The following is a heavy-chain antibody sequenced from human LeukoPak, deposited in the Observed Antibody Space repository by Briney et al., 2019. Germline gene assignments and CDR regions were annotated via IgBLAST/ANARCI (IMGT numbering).Heavy chain of an antibody. D-gene: IGHD3-10*02. CDR1: GGSISPYY. Sequence: SETLSLTCIASGGSISPYYWSWIRQPPGKGLEWLGYIYYSGNTDYNPSLKSRVAISVDTSKNQFSLKLSSVTAADTAVYYCARSTGSTMFIDYWGQGTLVTVSS. CDR3: ARSTGSTMFIDY. V-gene: IGHV4-59*01. J-gene: IGHJ4*02. CDR2: IYYSGNT.